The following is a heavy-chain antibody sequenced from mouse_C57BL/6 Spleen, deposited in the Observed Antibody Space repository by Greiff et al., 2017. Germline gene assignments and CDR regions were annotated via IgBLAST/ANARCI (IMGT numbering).Heavy chain of an antibody. CDR1: GYSITSGYY. CDR3: ARGDGYDEVDY. CDR2: ISYDGSN. Sequence: ESGPGLVKPSQSLSLTCSVTGYSITSGYYWNWIRQFPGNKLEWMGYISYDGSNNYNPSLKNRISVTRDTSKNPFLLKLNSVTTEDTATYYCARGDGYDEVDYWGQGTTLTVSS. J-gene: IGHJ2*01. D-gene: IGHD2-2*01. V-gene: IGHV3-6*01.